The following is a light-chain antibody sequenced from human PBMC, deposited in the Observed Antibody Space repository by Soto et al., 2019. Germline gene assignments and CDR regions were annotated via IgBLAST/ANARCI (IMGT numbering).Light chain of an antibody. CDR3: QQYHKWPIT. V-gene: IGKV3-15*01. J-gene: IGKJ5*01. CDR1: QSVSSN. CDR2: DAS. Sequence: EIVMTQSPAILSVSPGERATLSCRASQSVSSNVAWYQQKPGQAPRLLIYDASTRATGIPDRFSGSGSGIEFTLTISSLQSEDFAVYYCQQYHKWPITFGQGTRLEIK.